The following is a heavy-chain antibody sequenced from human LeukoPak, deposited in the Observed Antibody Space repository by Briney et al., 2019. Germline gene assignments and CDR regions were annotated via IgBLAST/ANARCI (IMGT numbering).Heavy chain of an antibody. Sequence: TGGSLRPSCADSGSTFSDYSMNWVRQAPGKGLEWVSYISSSGSTIYYADSVKGRFTISRDNAKNSLYLQMNSLRAEDTAVYHCAELGITMIGGVWGKGTTVTISS. J-gene: IGHJ6*04. CDR3: AELGITMIGGV. D-gene: IGHD3-10*02. CDR1: GSTFSDYS. V-gene: IGHV3-48*03. CDR2: ISSSGSTI.